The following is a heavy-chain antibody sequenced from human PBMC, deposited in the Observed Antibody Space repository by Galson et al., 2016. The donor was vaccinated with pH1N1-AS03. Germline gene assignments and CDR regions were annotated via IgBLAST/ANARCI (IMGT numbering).Heavy chain of an antibody. D-gene: IGHD1-1*01. CDR1: GYSFSSDW. Sequence: QSGAEVKKPGESLRISCKGSGYSFSSDWIAWVRQMPGKGLEWMGIIYPADSDTRYSPPFQGQVTFSVDRTISTAYLQWNSLKASDTAVYFCARQVQTPGYFDYWGQGTLVTVSS. CDR3: ARQVQTPGYFDY. CDR2: IYPADSDT. V-gene: IGHV5-51*01. J-gene: IGHJ4*02.